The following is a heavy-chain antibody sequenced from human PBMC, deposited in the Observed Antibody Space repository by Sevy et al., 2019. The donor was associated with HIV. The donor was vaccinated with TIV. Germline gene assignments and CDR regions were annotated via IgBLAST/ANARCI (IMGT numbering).Heavy chain of an antibody. CDR2: ISSSSSYI. J-gene: IGHJ4*02. CDR3: ASWGGFRGVITPLVDYFDY. V-gene: IGHV3-21*01. CDR1: AFTFSSYS. D-gene: IGHD3-10*01. Sequence: GGSLRLSCAASAFTFSSYSMNWVRQAPGKGLEWVSSISSSSSYIYYADSVKGRFTISRDNAKNSLYLQMNSLRAEDTAVYYCASWGGFRGVITPLVDYFDYWGQGTLVTVSS.